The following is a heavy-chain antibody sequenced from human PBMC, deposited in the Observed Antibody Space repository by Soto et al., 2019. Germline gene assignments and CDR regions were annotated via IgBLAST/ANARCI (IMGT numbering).Heavy chain of an antibody. D-gene: IGHD1-20*01. V-gene: IGHV4-31*11. CDR2: XXYXGXX. Sequence: PSDSLSLTCAVSGGSISTGGYDWRWIHQHPWKGLESXGHXXYXGXXXYXXSLKSRVTISVHTSKNQFSLKLSSVTAADTVVYYCASITAARYYFDYWGQGTRLT. J-gene: IGHJ4*02. CDR1: GGSISTGGYD. CDR3: ASITAARYYFDY.